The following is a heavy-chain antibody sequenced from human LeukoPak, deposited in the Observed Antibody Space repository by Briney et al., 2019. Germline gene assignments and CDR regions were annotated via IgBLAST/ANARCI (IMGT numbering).Heavy chain of an antibody. CDR1: GFTFSSYA. CDR3: AREMIVEPFGGFDY. J-gene: IGHJ4*02. V-gene: IGHV3-30*04. Sequence: GGSLRLSCAASGFTFSSYAMHWVRQAPGKGLEWVAVVSYDGSDKYYADSVKGRFTISRDNAKNTLYLQMNSLRAEDTAVYYCAREMIVEPFGGFDYWGQGTLVTVSS. CDR2: VSYDGSDK. D-gene: IGHD3-22*01.